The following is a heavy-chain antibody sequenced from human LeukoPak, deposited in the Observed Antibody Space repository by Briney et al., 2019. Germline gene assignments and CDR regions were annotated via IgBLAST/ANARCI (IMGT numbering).Heavy chain of an antibody. CDR2: INPNSGGT. D-gene: IGHD2-15*01. CDR3: LGYCSGGSCYGEFDP. V-gene: IGHV1-2*02. CDR1: GYTFTGYH. J-gene: IGHJ5*02. Sequence: GASVKVSCKASGYTFTGYHMHWVRQAPGQGLEWMGWINPNSGGTNYAQKFQGRVTMTRDTSISTAYMELSRLRSDDTAVYYCLGYCSGGSCYGEFDPWGQGTLVTVSS.